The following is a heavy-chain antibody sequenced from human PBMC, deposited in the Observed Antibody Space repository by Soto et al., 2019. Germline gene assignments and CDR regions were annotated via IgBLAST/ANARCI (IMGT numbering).Heavy chain of an antibody. CDR3: TRVPRLADF. CDR1: GFTFSDHY. V-gene: IGHV3-11*01. Sequence: QVQLVESGGGLVKPGGSLRLSCAASGFTFSDHYMTWIRQAPGKGLEWISYIDGSGNIINYADSVKGRFTISRDNAKNSLYLQMNGLRDEDTAVYYCTRVPRLADFLGQGTLVTVSS. J-gene: IGHJ4*02. CDR2: IDGSGNII.